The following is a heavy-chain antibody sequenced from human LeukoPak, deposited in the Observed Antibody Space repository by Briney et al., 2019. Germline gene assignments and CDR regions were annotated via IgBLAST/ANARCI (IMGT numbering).Heavy chain of an antibody. V-gene: IGHV4-30-2*01. J-gene: IGHJ3*02. CDR2: IYHSGST. D-gene: IGHD3-10*01. CDR3: AREGPGNAFDI. CDR1: GGSISSGGYS. Sequence: SQTLSLTCAVSGGSISSGGYSWSWIRQPPGKGLEWIGYIYHSGSTYYNPSLKSRVTISVDRSKNQFSLKLSSVTAADTAVYYCAREGPGNAFDIWGQGTMVTVSS.